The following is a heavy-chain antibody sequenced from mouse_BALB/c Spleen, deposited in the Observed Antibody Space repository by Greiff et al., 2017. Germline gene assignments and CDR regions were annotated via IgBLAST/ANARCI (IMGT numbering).Heavy chain of an antibody. CDR2: ISSGSSTI. J-gene: IGHJ4*01. Sequence: EVKLMESGGGLVQPGGSRKLSCAASGFTFSSFGMHWVRQAPEKGLEWVAYISSGSSTIYYADTVKGRFTISRDNPKNTLFLQMTSLRSEDTAMYYCARGGYDEDAMDYWGQGTSVTVSS. CDR1: GFTFSSFG. V-gene: IGHV5-17*02. D-gene: IGHD2-14*01. CDR3: ARGGYDEDAMDY.